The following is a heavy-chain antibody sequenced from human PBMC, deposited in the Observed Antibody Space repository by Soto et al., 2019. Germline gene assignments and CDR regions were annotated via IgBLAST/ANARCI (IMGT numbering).Heavy chain of an antibody. Sequence: QVQLQESGPGLVKPSETLSLTCTVSGGSISSYYWSWIRQPTGKGLEWIGYIYYSGSTNYNPSLKSLVAVSVDTSKNQFSLKRSSVPAADTAVYYCARGYSSAYYYYYYMDVWGKGTTVTVSS. CDR3: ARGYSSAYYYYYYMDV. CDR1: GGSISSYY. D-gene: IGHD6-19*01. V-gene: IGHV4-59*01. CDR2: IYYSGST. J-gene: IGHJ6*03.